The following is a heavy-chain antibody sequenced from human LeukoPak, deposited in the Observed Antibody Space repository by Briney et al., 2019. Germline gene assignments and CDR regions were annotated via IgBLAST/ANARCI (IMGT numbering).Heavy chain of an antibody. Sequence: PGGSLRLSCAASGFTFSNAWMSWVRQAPGKGLEWVGRIKSKTDGGTTDYAAPVKGRFTISRDDSKNTLYLQMNSLKTEDTAVYYCTNYYDFWSGYYSPLDYWGQGTLVTVSS. V-gene: IGHV3-15*01. CDR1: GFTFSNAW. J-gene: IGHJ4*02. CDR2: IKSKTDGGTT. CDR3: TNYYDFWSGYYSPLDY. D-gene: IGHD3-3*01.